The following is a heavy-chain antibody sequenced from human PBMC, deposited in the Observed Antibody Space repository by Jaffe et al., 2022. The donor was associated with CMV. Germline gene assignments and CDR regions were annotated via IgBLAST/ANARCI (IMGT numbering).Heavy chain of an antibody. CDR1: GGSISSYY. CDR3: ARPAVAGTASDAFDI. J-gene: IGHJ3*02. D-gene: IGHD6-19*01. Sequence: QVQLQESGPGLVKPSETLSLTCTVSGGSISSYYWSWIRQPPGKGLEWIGYIYYSGSTNYNPSLKSRVTISVDTSKNQFSLKLSSVTAADTAVYYCARPAVAGTASDAFDIWGQGTMVTVSS. CDR2: IYYSGST. V-gene: IGHV4-59*08.